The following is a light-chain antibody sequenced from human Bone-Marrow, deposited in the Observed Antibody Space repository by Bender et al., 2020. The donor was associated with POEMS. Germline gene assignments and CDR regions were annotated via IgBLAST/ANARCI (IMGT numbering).Light chain of an antibody. V-gene: IGLV2-23*02. CDR1: SGDIGGYNF. J-gene: IGLJ2*01. Sequence: QSALTQPPSASGSLGQSVTISCTGASGDIGGYNFVSWYQLHPGKAPKLIIYEVTARPSGVSNRFSGSKSGNTASLTISGLQAEDEADYYCCSYAGSGTLVFGGGTKLTVL. CDR3: CSYAGSGTLV. CDR2: EVT.